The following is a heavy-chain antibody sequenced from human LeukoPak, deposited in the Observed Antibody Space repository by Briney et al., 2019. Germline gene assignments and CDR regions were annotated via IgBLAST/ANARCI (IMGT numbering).Heavy chain of an antibody. Sequence: VASVKVSCKASGGTFSSYAISWVRQAPGQGLEWMGRIIPILGIANYAQKFQGRVTITADKSTSTAYMELSSLRSEDTAVYYCARERPFAAARRKGTGWFDPWGQGTLVTVSS. CDR2: IIPILGIA. V-gene: IGHV1-69*04. D-gene: IGHD6-6*01. J-gene: IGHJ5*02. CDR3: ARERPFAAARRKGTGWFDP. CDR1: GGTFSSYA.